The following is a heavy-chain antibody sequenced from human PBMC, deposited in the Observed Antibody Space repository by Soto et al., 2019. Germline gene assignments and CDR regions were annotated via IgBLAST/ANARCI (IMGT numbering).Heavy chain of an antibody. J-gene: IGHJ4*02. CDR2: ISGSGGST. CDR3: AKSRVGYYDSSGYPFPFDY. V-gene: IGHV3-23*01. D-gene: IGHD3-22*01. CDR1: GFTFSSYA. Sequence: EVQLLESGGGLVQPGGSLRLSCAASGFTFSSYAMSWVRQAPGKGLEWVSAISGSGGSTYYADSVKGRVTISRDTSKNTPYLQMNSLRAEDTAVYYCAKSRVGYYDSSGYPFPFDYWGQGTLVTVSS.